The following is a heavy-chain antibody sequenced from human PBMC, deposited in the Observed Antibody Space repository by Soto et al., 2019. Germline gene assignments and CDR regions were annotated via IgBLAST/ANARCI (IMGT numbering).Heavy chain of an antibody. Sequence: QVQLVESGGGVGQPGMSRRLSCAASGFDFRNHAMHCVRQPPGKGPEWLATISFDGGDEFYADSVKGRFTISRDNSKSTLFLQMNSLRLEDTAVYFCVIFCGGDCYNYWGQGTLVTVAS. CDR2: ISFDGGDE. V-gene: IGHV3-30-3*01. CDR1: GFDFRNHA. J-gene: IGHJ4*02. CDR3: VIFCGGDCYNY. D-gene: IGHD2-21*02.